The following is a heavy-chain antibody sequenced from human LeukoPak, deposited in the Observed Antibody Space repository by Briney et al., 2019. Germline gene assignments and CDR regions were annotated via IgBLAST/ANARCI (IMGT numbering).Heavy chain of an antibody. J-gene: IGHJ3*02. CDR1: GFTVSSNY. CDR3: ARNLWFGESSDAFDM. CDR2: IFSGGNT. D-gene: IGHD3-10*01. Sequence: PGGSLRLSCAASGFTVSSNYMSWVRQAPGKGLEWASVIFSGGNTYFADSVKGRFTISRDNSKNTLYLQMNSLRAEDTAVYYCARNLWFGESSDAFDMWGQGTMVTVSS. V-gene: IGHV3-66*01.